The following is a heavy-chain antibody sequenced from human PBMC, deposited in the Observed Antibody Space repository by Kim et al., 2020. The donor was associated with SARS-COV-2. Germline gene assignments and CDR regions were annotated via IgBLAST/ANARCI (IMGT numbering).Heavy chain of an antibody. J-gene: IGHJ4*02. CDR1: GYTFTNYH. Sequence: ASVKVSCKASGYTFTNYHMHWVRLAPGQRLEWMGWINGGNGNTEYSQKFQGRVSITRDTSASTAYMELSSLRSEDTAVYYCARDYRQQVVLYYFDYWGQGTLVTVSS. CDR3: ARDYRQQVVLYYFDY. V-gene: IGHV1-3*01. D-gene: IGHD6-13*01. CDR2: INGGNGNT.